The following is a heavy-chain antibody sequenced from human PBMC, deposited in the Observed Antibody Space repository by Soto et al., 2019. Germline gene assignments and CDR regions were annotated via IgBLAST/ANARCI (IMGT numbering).Heavy chain of an antibody. CDR1: GGSISTYY. CDR2: IYYTGST. CDR3: ARRKGGWSDP. Sequence: TSETLSLTCTVSGGSISTYYWSWIRQSPRKGLESIGYIYYTGSTYYNPSLKSRVTMSLDTSKNQFSLKLNSVTAADTAVYYCARRKGGWSDPWGHGTLVTVSS. J-gene: IGHJ5*02. V-gene: IGHV4-59*08.